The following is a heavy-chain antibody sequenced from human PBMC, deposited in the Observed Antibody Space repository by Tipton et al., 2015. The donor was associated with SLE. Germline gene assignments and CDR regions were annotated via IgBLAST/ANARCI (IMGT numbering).Heavy chain of an antibody. CDR2: IYHSGST. V-gene: IGHV4-38-2*02. CDR3: ARILAAAGTGGY. CDR1: GYSISSGHY. Sequence: TLSLTCTVSGYSISSGHYWGWIRQPPGKGLEWIGSIYHSGSTYYNPSLKSRVTISVDTSKNQFSLKLSSVTAADTAVYYCARILAAAGTGGYWGQGTLVTVSS. J-gene: IGHJ4*02. D-gene: IGHD6-13*01.